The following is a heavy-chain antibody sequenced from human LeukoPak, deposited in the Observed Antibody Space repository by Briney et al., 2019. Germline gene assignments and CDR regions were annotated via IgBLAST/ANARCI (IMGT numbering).Heavy chain of an antibody. CDR2: IYYSGST. CDR3: AREGLLWFGENTGAFDY. Sequence: SETLSLTGTVSGGSVSSYCWSWIRQPPGKGLEWIVYIYYSGSTNYNPSLKSRVTISVDTSKNQFSLKLSSVTAADTAVYYCAREGLLWFGENTGAFDYWGQGTLVTVSS. CDR1: GGSVSSYC. V-gene: IGHV4-59*02. D-gene: IGHD3-10*01. J-gene: IGHJ4*02.